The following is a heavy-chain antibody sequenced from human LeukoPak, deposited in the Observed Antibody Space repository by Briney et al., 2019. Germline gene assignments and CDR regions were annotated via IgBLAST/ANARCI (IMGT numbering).Heavy chain of an antibody. Sequence: ASVKVSCKVSGYTLTELSMHWVRQAPGKGLEWMGGFDPEDSETIYAQKFQGRVTMTEDTSTDTAYMELSSLRSEDTAVYYCASRMLVTAIQTSHYGMDVWGQGTTVTVSS. CDR3: ASRMLVTAIQTSHYGMDV. CDR1: GYTLTELS. CDR2: FDPEDSET. V-gene: IGHV1-24*01. D-gene: IGHD2-21*02. J-gene: IGHJ6*02.